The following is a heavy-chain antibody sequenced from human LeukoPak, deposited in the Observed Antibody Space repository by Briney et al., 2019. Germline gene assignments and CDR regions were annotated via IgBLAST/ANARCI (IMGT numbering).Heavy chain of an antibody. V-gene: IGHV1-2*06. Sequence: ASVKVSCKASGYTFTGYYMHWVRQAPGQGLEWMGRINRNSGGTNYAQKFQGRVTMTRDTSISTAYMELSRLRSDDTAVYYCARARYDSSGYYGYWGQGNLVTVSS. J-gene: IGHJ4*02. CDR3: ARARYDSSGYYGY. D-gene: IGHD3-22*01. CDR1: GYTFTGYY. CDR2: INRNSGGT.